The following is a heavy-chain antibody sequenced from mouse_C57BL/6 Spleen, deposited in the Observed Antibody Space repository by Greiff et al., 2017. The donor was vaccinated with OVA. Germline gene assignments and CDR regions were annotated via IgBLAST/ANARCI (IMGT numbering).Heavy chain of an antibody. V-gene: IGHV2-6*03. D-gene: IGHD1-1*01. J-gene: IGHJ4*01. Sequence: VQGVESGPGLVAPSQSLSITCTVSGFSLTSYGVHWVRQPPGKGLEWLVVIWSDGSTTYNSALKSRLSISKDNSKSQVFLKMNSLQTDDTAMYYCARGGRSVRYAMDYWGQGTSVTVSS. CDR3: ARGGRSVRYAMDY. CDR2: IWSDGST. CDR1: GFSLTSYG.